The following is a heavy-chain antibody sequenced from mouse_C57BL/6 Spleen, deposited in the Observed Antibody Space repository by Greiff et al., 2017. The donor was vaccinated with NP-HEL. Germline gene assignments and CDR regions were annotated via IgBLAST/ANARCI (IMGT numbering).Heavy chain of an antibody. D-gene: IGHD1-1*01. CDR1: GYTFTKYT. J-gene: IGHJ4*01. CDR3: ARHEGGITTVVRGMDY. V-gene: IGHV1-62-2*01. Sequence: VQLQQSGAELVKPGASVKLSCKASGYTFTKYTIHWVQQRSGPGLEWIGWFYPGSGSIKYNEKFKDKATLTADKSSSTVYMELSRLTAEDSAVYFCARHEGGITTVVRGMDYWGQGTSVTVSS. CDR2: FYPGSGSI.